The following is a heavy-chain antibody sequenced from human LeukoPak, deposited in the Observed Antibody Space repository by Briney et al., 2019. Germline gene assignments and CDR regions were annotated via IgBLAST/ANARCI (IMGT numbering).Heavy chain of an antibody. J-gene: IGHJ4*02. V-gene: IGHV1-18*01. Sequence: GASVKVSCKASGYTFTSYGISWVRQAPGQGLEWMGWISVYNGNTNYAQKLQGRVTMTTDTSTSTAYMELRSLRSDDTAVYYCARDYPYSSGWYGEYYFDYWGQGTLVTVSS. CDR1: GYTFTSYG. D-gene: IGHD6-19*01. CDR3: ARDYPYSSGWYGEYYFDY. CDR2: ISVYNGNT.